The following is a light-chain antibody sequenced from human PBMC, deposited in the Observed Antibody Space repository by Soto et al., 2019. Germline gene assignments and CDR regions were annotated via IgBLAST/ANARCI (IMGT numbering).Light chain of an antibody. CDR1: NIGSKS. CDR2: DDS. CDR3: QVWDSSTDHWV. J-gene: IGLJ3*02. V-gene: IGLV3-21*02. Sequence: SSELTQPPSVSVAPGQTASITCGGSNIGSKSVHWYQQKPGQAPVLVVYDDSDRPSGIPERFSGSSSGNTATLTISRVEAGDEADYYCQVWDSSTDHWVFAGGTKLTVL.